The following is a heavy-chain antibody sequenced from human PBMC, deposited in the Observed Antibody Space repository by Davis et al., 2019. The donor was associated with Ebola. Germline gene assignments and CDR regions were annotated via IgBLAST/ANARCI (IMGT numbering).Heavy chain of an antibody. CDR1: GYTFTSYG. D-gene: IGHD4-17*01. Sequence: ASVKVSCKASGYTFTSYGISWVRQAPGQGLEWMGWISAYNGNTNYAQKLQGRVTMTTDTSTSTAYMELRSLRSDDTAVYYCARDKGPDTVTTYYYYYGMDVWGQGTTVTVSS. CDR2: ISAYNGNT. J-gene: IGHJ6*02. CDR3: ARDKGPDTVTTYYYYYGMDV. V-gene: IGHV1-18*01.